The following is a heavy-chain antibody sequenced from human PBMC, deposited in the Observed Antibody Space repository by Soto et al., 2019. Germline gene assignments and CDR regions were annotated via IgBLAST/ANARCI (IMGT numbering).Heavy chain of an antibody. J-gene: IGHJ5*02. V-gene: IGHV1-69*01. CDR1: GGTFSSYA. D-gene: IGHD6-19*01. CDR3: AREGYSSGWYLGWFDP. CDR2: IIPIFGTA. Sequence: QVQLVQSGAEVKKPGSSVKVSCKASGGTFSSYAISWVRQAPGQGLEWMGGIIPIFGTANYAQKFQGRVTITADESPSTAYMELSSLRSEDTAVYYCAREGYSSGWYLGWFDPWGQGTLVTVSS.